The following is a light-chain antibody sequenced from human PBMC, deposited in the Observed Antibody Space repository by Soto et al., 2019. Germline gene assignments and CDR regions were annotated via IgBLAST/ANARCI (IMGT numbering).Light chain of an antibody. CDR3: VALDESLSGPV. V-gene: IGLV1-47*01. CDR2: RNN. CDR1: SSNIGSNY. J-gene: IGLJ2*01. Sequence: QSVLTQPPSASGTPGQRVTISCSGSSSNIGSNYVYWYQQLPGTAPKLLIYRNNQRPSGVPDRFSGSKSGTSASLAISGLRSEAEGDCYCVALDESLSGPVFGGGTKLAVL.